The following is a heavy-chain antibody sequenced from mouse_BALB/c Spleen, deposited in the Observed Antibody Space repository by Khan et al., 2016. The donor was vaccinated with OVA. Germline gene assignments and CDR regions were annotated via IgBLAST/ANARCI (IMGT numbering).Heavy chain of an antibody. CDR1: GFSFSSYC. Sequence: EVELVESGGDLVKPGGSMKLSCAASGFSFSSYCMSWVRQTPDKGLEWVATISSGGDYTYSPDIVKGRWTISRANAKNNMYLQLSRLKSEDTAMSYYASHLTGSFAYWGQGTLVTVSA. V-gene: IGHV5-6*01. CDR3: ASHLTGSFAY. CDR2: ISSGGDYT. D-gene: IGHD4-1*01. J-gene: IGHJ3*01.